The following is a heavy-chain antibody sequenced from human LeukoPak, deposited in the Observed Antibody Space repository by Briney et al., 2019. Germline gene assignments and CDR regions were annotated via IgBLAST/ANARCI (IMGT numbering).Heavy chain of an antibody. V-gene: IGHV4-30-2*01. CDR3: ARSILGGIRGDYFDY. CDR1: GGSISSGGYY. J-gene: IGHJ4*02. D-gene: IGHD3-16*01. CDR2: IYHSGST. Sequence: PSETLSLTCTVSGGSISSGGYYWSWIRQPPGKGLEWIGYIYHSGSTYYNPSLKSRVTISVDRSKNQFSLKLSSVTAADTAVYYCARSILGGIRGDYFDYWGQGTLVTVSS.